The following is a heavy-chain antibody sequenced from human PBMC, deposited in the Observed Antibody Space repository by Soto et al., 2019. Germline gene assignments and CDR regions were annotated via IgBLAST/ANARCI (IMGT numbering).Heavy chain of an antibody. V-gene: IGHV3-30*18. CDR1: GFTFSSYG. D-gene: IGHD6-6*01. J-gene: IGHJ6*02. Sequence: GGSLRLSCAASGFTFSSYGMHWVRQAPGKGLEWVAVISYDGSNKYYADSVKGRFTISRDNSKNTLYLQMNSLRAEDTAVYYCAKDGGIAARGYYGMDVWGQGTTVTVSS. CDR3: AKDGGIAARGYYGMDV. CDR2: ISYDGSNK.